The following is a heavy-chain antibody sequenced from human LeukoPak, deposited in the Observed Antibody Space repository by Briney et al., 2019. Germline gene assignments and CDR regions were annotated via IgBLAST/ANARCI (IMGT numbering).Heavy chain of an antibody. J-gene: IGHJ4*02. Sequence: GASVKVSCKASGGTFSSYAISWVRQAPGQGLEWMGGIIPIFGTANYAQKFQGRVTITTDESTSTAYMELSSLRSEDTAVYYCARVGLYSSPSGRFDYWGQGTLVTVSS. V-gene: IGHV1-69*05. CDR3: ARVGLYSSPSGRFDY. CDR2: IIPIFGTA. CDR1: GGTFSSYA. D-gene: IGHD6-6*01.